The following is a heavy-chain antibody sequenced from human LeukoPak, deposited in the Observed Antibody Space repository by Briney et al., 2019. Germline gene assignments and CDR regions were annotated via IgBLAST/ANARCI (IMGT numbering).Heavy chain of an antibody. CDR2: INPNSGGT. CDR3: AILEGSYYYDSSGEGDAFDI. V-gene: IGHV1-2*06. CDR1: GYTFTGYY. J-gene: IGHJ3*02. Sequence: ASVKVSCKASGYTFTGYYMHWVRQAPGQGLEWMGRINPNSGGTNYAQKFQGRVTMTRATSISTAYMELRRLRSDDTAVYYCAILEGSYYYDSSGEGDAFDIWGQGTMVTVSS. D-gene: IGHD3-22*01.